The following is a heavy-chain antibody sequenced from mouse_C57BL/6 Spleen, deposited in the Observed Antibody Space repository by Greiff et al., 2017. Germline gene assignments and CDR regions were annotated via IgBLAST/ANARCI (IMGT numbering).Heavy chain of an antibody. Sequence: QVHVKQSGTELVKPGASVKLSCKASGYTFTSYWMHWVKQRPGQGLEWIGNINPSNGGTNYNEKFKSKATLTVDKSSSTAYMQLSSLTSEDSAVYYCARFYYYGSSSYYYAMDYWGQGTSVTVSS. J-gene: IGHJ4*01. D-gene: IGHD1-1*01. CDR3: ARFYYYGSSSYYYAMDY. V-gene: IGHV1-53*01. CDR1: GYTFTSYW. CDR2: INPSNGGT.